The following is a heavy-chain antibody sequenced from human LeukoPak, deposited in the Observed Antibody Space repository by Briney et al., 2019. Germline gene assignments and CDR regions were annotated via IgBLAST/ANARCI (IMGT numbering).Heavy chain of an antibody. CDR1: GFTFSSYG. J-gene: IGHJ3*02. Sequence: PGGSLRLSCAASGFTFSSYGMHWVRQAPGKGLEWVAFIRYDGSNKYYADSVKGRFTISRDNAKNSLYLQMNSLRAEDTAVYYCARSVYGAYSSSWYGAFDIWGQGTMVTVSS. CDR2: IRYDGSNK. CDR3: ARSVYGAYSSSWYGAFDI. D-gene: IGHD6-13*01. V-gene: IGHV3-30*02.